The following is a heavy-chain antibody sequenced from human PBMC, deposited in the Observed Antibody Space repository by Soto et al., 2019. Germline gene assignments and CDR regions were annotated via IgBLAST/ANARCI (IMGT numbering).Heavy chain of an antibody. V-gene: IGHV5-10-1*01. Sequence: PGESLKISCKGSGYSFTSYWISWVRQMPGKCLEWMGRIDPSGSYTNYSPSFQGHVTISADKSISTAYLQWSSLKASDTAMHYCARCCYDSSGQTDVWGQGTTVTVSS. CDR3: ARCCYDSSGQTDV. CDR2: IDPSGSYT. J-gene: IGHJ6*02. CDR1: GYSFTSYW. D-gene: IGHD3-22*01.